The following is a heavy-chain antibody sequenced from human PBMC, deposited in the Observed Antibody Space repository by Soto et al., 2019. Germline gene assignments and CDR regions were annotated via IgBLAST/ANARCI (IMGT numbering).Heavy chain of an antibody. D-gene: IGHD3-10*01. V-gene: IGHV3-15*07. CDR3: TTDLYYANAFDI. CDR1: GFTFSNAW. CDR2: IKSKTDGGTT. Sequence: EVQLVESGGGLVKPGGALRLSCAASGFTFSNAWLNWVRQAPGKGLEWVGRIKSKTDGGTTDYAAPVKGRFTISRDDSKNTLYLQMNSLKTEDTAVYYCTTDLYYANAFDIWGQGTMVTVSS. J-gene: IGHJ3*02.